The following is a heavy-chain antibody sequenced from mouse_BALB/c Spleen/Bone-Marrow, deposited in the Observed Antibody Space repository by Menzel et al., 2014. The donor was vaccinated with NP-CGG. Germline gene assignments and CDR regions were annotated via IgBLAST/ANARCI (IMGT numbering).Heavy chain of an antibody. CDR3: TRDLYDGYYYYAMDY. Sequence: EVQGVESGGGLVKPGGSLKLSCAASGFTSSSYTVPWVRQTPEKRLEWVATISSGGSYTYYPDSVKGRFTISRDNAKNTLYLQMSSLKSEDTAMYYCTRDLYDGYYYYAMDYWGQGTSVTVSS. CDR1: GFTSSSYT. CDR2: ISSGGSYT. J-gene: IGHJ4*01. D-gene: IGHD2-3*01. V-gene: IGHV5-6-4*01.